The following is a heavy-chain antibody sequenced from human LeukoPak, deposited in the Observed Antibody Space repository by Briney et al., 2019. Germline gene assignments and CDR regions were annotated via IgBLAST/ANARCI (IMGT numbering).Heavy chain of an antibody. D-gene: IGHD6-13*01. CDR1: GGSISSGSYY. Sequence: SETLSLTCTVSGGSISSGSYYWSWIGQPAGKGLEWIGRIYTSGSTNYNPSLKSRVTISVDTSKNQFSLKLSSVTAPDTAVYYCATSYSSSWYDYWGQGTLVTVSS. J-gene: IGHJ4*02. CDR2: IYTSGST. V-gene: IGHV4-61*02. CDR3: ATSYSSSWYDY.